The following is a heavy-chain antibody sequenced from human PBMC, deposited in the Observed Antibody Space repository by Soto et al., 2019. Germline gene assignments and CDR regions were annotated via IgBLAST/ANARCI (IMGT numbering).Heavy chain of an antibody. CDR3: ARECWDIVVVVAATNYYGMDV. Sequence: VKVSCKASGYTFTRYGIRWVRQAPGQGLEWMGGIIPIFGTANYAQKFQGRVTIAADESTSTAYMELSSLRSEDTAVYYCARECWDIVVVVAATNYYGMDVWGQVTTVTVSS. CDR1: GYTFTRYG. V-gene: IGHV1-69*13. J-gene: IGHJ6*02. D-gene: IGHD2-15*01. CDR2: IIPIFGTA.